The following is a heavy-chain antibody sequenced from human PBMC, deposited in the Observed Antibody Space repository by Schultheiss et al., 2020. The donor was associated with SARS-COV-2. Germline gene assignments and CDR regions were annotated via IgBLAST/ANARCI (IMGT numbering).Heavy chain of an antibody. V-gene: IGHV3-9*01. CDR2: ISWNSGSI. D-gene: IGHD3-22*01. J-gene: IGHJ4*02. Sequence: GGSLRLSCAASGFTFDDYAMHWVRQAPGKGLEWVSGISWNSGSIGYADSVKGRFTISRDNAKNSLYLQMNSLRAEDTAVYYCARLLHYYDSSGYLPDDYWGQGTLVTVSS. CDR3: ARLLHYYDSSGYLPDDY. CDR1: GFTFDDYA.